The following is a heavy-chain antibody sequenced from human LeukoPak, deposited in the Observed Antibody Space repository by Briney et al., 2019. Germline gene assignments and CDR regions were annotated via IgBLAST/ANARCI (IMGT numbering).Heavy chain of an antibody. D-gene: IGHD7-27*01. CDR3: AKDKLGMFDY. CDR1: GFTFDDYA. J-gene: IGHJ4*02. CDR2: ISGDGGST. Sequence: GGSLRLSCAASGFTFDDYAMHWVRQAPGKGLEWVSLISGDGGSTYYAESVKGRFTTSRDNSKNSLYLQMNSLRTEDTALYYCAKDKLGMFDYWGQGTLVTVSS. V-gene: IGHV3-43*02.